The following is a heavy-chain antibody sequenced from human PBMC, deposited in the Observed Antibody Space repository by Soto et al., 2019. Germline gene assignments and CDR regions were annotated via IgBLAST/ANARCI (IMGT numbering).Heavy chain of an antibody. V-gene: IGHV3-30*18. Sequence: GGSLRLSCAPSGFTVSSYGMHWVRQAPGKGLEWVAVISYDGSNKYYADSVKGRFTISRDNSKNTLYLQMNSLRAEDTAVYYCAKDLRIAAAGIYYYYGMDVWGQGTTVTFSS. CDR1: GFTVSSYG. J-gene: IGHJ6*02. CDR2: ISYDGSNK. CDR3: AKDLRIAAAGIYYYYGMDV. D-gene: IGHD6-13*01.